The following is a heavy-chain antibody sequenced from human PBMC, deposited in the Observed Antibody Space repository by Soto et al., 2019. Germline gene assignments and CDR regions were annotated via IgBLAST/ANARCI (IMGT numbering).Heavy chain of an antibody. CDR2: ISASGGST. CDR3: AKRPLRGTTFDY. Sequence: GGSLRLSCAASGFTFSNYAMNWVRQAPGKGLEWVSGISASGGSTNYADSVKGRFTISRDNSKNTLYLQMNSLRAEDTAVYYCAKRPLRGTTFDYWGQGTLVTVSS. V-gene: IGHV3-23*01. J-gene: IGHJ4*02. CDR1: GFTFSNYA. D-gene: IGHD1-26*01.